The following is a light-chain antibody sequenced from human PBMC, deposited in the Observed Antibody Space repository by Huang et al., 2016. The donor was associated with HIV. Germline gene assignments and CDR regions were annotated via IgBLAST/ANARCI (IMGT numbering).Light chain of an antibody. V-gene: IGKV3-15*01. Sequence: EIVMTQSPATLSVSPGERATLSCRASQSVSSNLAWYRQKPGQAPRLLIYDASTRATDIPARFSGSGSGTEFTLTISSLQSEEFAVYYCQHYNNWPPRYTFGQGTKLE. CDR1: QSVSSN. CDR3: QHYNNWPPRYT. J-gene: IGKJ2*01. CDR2: DAS.